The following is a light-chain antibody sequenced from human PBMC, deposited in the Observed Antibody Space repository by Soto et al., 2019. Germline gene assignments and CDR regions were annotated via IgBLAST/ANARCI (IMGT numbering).Light chain of an antibody. J-gene: IGKJ5*01. CDR3: QQYGSSPPII. CDR1: QSVSSSY. V-gene: IGKV3-20*01. CDR2: GAS. Sequence: EIVLTQSPGTLSLSPGERASLSCRASQSVSSSYLAWYQHKPGQAPRLLLHGASSRATGIPDRFSGSGSGTDFTLTISRLEPEDFAVYYCQQYGSSPPIIFGQGTRLDIK.